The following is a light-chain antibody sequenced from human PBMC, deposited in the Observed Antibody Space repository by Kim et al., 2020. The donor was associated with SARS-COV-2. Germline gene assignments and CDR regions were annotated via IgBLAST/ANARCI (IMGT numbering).Light chain of an antibody. J-gene: IGLJ1*01. V-gene: IGLV2-14*01. Sequence: QSALTQPASVSGSPGQSITISCTGTSSDVGGYKYVSWYQQHPGEAPKLMIYDVSKRPSGVSNRFSGSKSGNTASLTISGLQAEDEADYYCSSYTSSSTYVFGTGTKVTVL. CDR2: DVS. CDR1: SSDVGGYKY. CDR3: SSYTSSSTYV.